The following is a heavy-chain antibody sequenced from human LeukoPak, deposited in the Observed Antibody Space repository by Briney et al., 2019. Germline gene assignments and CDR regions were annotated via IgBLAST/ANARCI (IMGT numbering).Heavy chain of an antibody. Sequence: PGGSLRLSCAASGFTFSNYWMHWVRQAPGKGLVWVSRINTDGSSTSYADSVKGRFTISRDNAKNTLYLQMNSLGAEDTAVYYCARVRVPDYIYYYMDVWGKGTTVTVSS. D-gene: IGHD4-11*01. J-gene: IGHJ6*03. CDR1: GFTFSNYW. CDR3: ARVRVPDYIYYYMDV. V-gene: IGHV3-74*01. CDR2: INTDGSST.